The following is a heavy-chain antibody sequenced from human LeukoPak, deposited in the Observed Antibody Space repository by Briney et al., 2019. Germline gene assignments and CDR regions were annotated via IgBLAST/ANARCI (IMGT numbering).Heavy chain of an antibody. Sequence: GWSLRLSCAASGFTFSSYAMSWVRQAPGKGLEWVSAISGSGGSTYYADSVKGRFTISRDNSKNTLYLQMNSLRAEDTAVYYCAKDRQKAVAGTGYFQHWGQGTLVIVSS. CDR3: AKDRQKAVAGTGYFQH. CDR2: ISGSGGST. V-gene: IGHV3-23*01. CDR1: GFTFSSYA. J-gene: IGHJ1*01. D-gene: IGHD6-19*01.